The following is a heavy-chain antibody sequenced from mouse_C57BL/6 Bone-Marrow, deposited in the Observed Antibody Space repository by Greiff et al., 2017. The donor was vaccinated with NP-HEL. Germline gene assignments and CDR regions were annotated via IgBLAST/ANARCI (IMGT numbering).Heavy chain of an antibody. CDR1: GYTFTSYW. D-gene: IGHD1-1*01. CDR3: ARGYGSAYEAMDY. CDR2: INPSSGYT. V-gene: IGHV1-7*01. Sequence: QVQLKEPGAELAKPGSSVKLSCKASGYTFTSYWMHWVKQRPGQGLEWIGYINPSSGYTKYNQKFKDKATLTADKSSSTAYMQLSSLTYEDSADYCCARGYGSAYEAMDYWGQGTSVTVSS. J-gene: IGHJ4*01.